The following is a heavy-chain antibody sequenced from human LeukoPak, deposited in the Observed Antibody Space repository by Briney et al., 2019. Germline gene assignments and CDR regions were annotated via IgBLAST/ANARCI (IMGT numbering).Heavy chain of an antibody. Sequence: KPSETLSLTCTVSGGSISSSSYYWSWIRQPPGKGLEWIGYIYYSGSTNYNPSLKSRVTISVDTSKNQFSLKLSSVTAADTAVYYCARVGGPPHESRYFDYWGQGTLVTVSS. CDR2: IYYSGST. CDR3: ARVGGPPHESRYFDY. J-gene: IGHJ4*02. V-gene: IGHV4-61*01. CDR1: GGSISSSSYY. D-gene: IGHD4-23*01.